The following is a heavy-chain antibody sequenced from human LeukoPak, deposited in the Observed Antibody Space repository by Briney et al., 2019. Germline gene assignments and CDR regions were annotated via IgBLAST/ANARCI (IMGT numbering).Heavy chain of an antibody. CDR3: ARDKDYYGSTSYYYGMDV. J-gene: IGHJ6*02. V-gene: IGHV4-4*02. Sequence: PSGTLSLTCAVSGGSISSSNWWSWVRQPPGKGLEWIGEIYHSGSTNYNPSLKSRVTISVDKSKNQFSLKLSSVTAADTAVYYCARDKDYYGSTSYYYGMDVWGQGTTVTVSS. CDR1: GGSISSSNW. D-gene: IGHD3-10*01. CDR2: IYHSGST.